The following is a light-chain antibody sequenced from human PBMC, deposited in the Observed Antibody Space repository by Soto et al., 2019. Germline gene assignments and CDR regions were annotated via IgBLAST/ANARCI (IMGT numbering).Light chain of an antibody. CDR2: EVS. CDR3: SSFRSGSTL. CDR1: SSDVGAYNF. Sequence: QSALTQPGSVSGSPGQSIAISCTGTSSDVGAYNFVSWYQQHPGKAPKLMIYEVSNRPSGVSSRFSGSKSGNTASLTISGLQPEDEADYYCSSFRSGSTLFGTGTKVTVL. V-gene: IGLV2-14*01. J-gene: IGLJ1*01.